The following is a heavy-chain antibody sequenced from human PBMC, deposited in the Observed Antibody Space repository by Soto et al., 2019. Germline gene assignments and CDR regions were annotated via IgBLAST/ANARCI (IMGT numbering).Heavy chain of an antibody. V-gene: IGHV4-59*02. D-gene: IGHD6-13*01. CDR3: ASAGSSWRYFFDS. Sequence: QVLLQESGPGLVQPSETLSLTCTVSGGSVNYYYWNWIRQSPGKGLEWIGYVYYSGTTYYNPSLQSRVTISIDTSRNQFSLKLTSVTAAVSAIYYCASAGSSWRYFFDSWGRGTLVTVSS. CDR2: VYYSGTT. J-gene: IGHJ4*02. CDR1: GGSVNYYY.